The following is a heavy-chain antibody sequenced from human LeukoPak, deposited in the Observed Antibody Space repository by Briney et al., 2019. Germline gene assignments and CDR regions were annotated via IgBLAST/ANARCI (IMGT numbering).Heavy chain of an antibody. D-gene: IGHD6-19*01. CDR3: ARDRDSSGSGWFDP. J-gene: IGHJ5*02. V-gene: IGHV4-59*01. Sequence: SETLSLTCTVSLGSISSYYWSWIRQPPGKGLEWIGYIYYSGSTNYNPSLKSRVTISVDTSKNQFSLKLSSVTAADTAVYYCARDRDSSGSGWFDPWGQGTLVTVSS. CDR2: IYYSGST. CDR1: LGSISSYY.